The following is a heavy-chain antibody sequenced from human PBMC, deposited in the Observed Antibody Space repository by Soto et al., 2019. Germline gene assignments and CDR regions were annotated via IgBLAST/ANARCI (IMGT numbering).Heavy chain of an antibody. Sequence: QVQLVQSGAEVRKPGASVKVSCKASGYTFTSYGISWVRQAPGQGLEWMGWISAYNGNTNYAQKLQGRVTMTTDTSTSTAYMELRSLRSDDTAVYYCAFFLAAARLRSYTDYWGQGTLVTVSS. CDR2: ISAYNGNT. CDR3: AFFLAAARLRSYTDY. D-gene: IGHD6-6*01. J-gene: IGHJ4*02. V-gene: IGHV1-18*01. CDR1: GYTFTSYG.